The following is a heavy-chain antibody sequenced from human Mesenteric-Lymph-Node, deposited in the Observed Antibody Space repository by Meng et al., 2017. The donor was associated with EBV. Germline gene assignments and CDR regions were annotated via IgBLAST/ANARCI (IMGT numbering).Heavy chain of an antibody. CDR2: IYYSGDIGNT. V-gene: IGHV4-30-4*01. Sequence: QVQLPEAGPGLVKPSQTLSLTCAVSGGSVSSGGHHWSWVRQPPGKGLEWIGDIYYSGDIGNTYYNPSLKSRLAISVDSSKNQFSLKLTSVTAADTAVYYCASGWHDSSAFYYPLDYWGQGTLVTVSS. J-gene: IGHJ4*02. CDR1: GGSVSSGGHH. D-gene: IGHD3-22*01. CDR3: ASGWHDSSAFYYPLDY.